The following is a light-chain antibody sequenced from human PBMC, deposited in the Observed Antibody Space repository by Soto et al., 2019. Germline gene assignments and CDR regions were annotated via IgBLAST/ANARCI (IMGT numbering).Light chain of an antibody. CDR1: SSNIGSNT. V-gene: IGLV1-44*01. J-gene: IGLJ1*01. CDR3: GSYTGSIYV. CDR2: SNN. Sequence: QSVLTQPPSASGTPGQRVSISCSGSSSNIGSNTVNWYQQLPGTAPKLVIYSNNQRPSGVPDRFSGSKSGNTASLTISGLQAEDEADYYCGSYTGSIYVFGTGTKLTVL.